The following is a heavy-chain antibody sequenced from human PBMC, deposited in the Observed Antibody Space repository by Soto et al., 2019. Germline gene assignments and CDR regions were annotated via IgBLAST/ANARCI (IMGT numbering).Heavy chain of an antibody. CDR1: GFTFSSYA. Sequence: EMQLLESGGGLVQPGGSLRLSCAASGFTFSSYAMSWVRQAPGKGLEWVSAISGSGGSTYYADSVKGRFTISRDNSKNTLYLQMNSLRAEDTDVYYCAKDQTSPIVVVAADAFDIWGQGTMVTVSS. D-gene: IGHD2-15*01. J-gene: IGHJ3*02. CDR3: AKDQTSPIVVVAADAFDI. V-gene: IGHV3-23*01. CDR2: ISGSGGST.